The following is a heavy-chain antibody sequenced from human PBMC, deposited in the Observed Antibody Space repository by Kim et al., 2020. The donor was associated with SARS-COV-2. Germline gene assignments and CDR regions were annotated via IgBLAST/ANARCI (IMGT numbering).Heavy chain of an antibody. D-gene: IGHD6-19*01. Sequence: YYADSVKGRLTISRDNAQNTLYLQMNSLRAEDTAVYYCAKEVEWLGWCDYWGQGTLVTVSS. CDR3: AKEVEWLGWCDY. J-gene: IGHJ4*02. V-gene: IGHV3-23*01.